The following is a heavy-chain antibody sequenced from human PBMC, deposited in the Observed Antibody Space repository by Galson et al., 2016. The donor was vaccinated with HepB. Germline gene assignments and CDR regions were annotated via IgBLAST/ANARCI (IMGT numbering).Heavy chain of an antibody. J-gene: IGHJ4*02. D-gene: IGHD3-16*01. CDR2: IWYDGSNK. CDR3: AILGDFRALEY. V-gene: IGHV3-33*01. Sequence: SLRLSCAASGFTFRSHGMHWFRQAPGKGLEWVAVIWYDGSNKYYADSVKGRFTISRENSKNMLFLQMNSLRDEGTAVYYCAILGDFRALEYWSQGTLGTVSS. CDR1: GFTFRSHG.